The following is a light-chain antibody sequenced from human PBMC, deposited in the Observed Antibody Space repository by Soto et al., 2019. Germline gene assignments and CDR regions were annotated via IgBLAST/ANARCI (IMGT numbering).Light chain of an antibody. CDR1: QSFNNW. V-gene: IGKV1-5*03. CDR3: QIQGT. CDR2: RVS. J-gene: IGKJ1*01. Sequence: DIQMTQSPPTLSASVGDRVTITCRASQSFNNWLACYQQRPGKAPKLLIYRVSNLASGVPSRFSGSGSGTEFTLTISSLQPDDFATYSCQIQGTFGQGTKVEFK.